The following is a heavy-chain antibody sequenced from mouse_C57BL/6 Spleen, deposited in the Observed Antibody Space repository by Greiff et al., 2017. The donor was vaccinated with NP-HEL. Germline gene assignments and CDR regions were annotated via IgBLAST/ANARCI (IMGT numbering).Heavy chain of an antibody. CDR1: GYTFTDYY. Sequence: EVQLKQSGPELVKPGASVKISCKASGYTFTDYYMNWVKQSHGKSLEWIGDINPNNGGTSYNQKFKGKATLTVDKSSSTAYMELRSLTSEDSAVYYCARSLRFFDVWGTGTTVTVSS. D-gene: IGHD1-1*01. V-gene: IGHV1-26*01. CDR2: INPNNGGT. CDR3: ARSLRFFDV. J-gene: IGHJ1*03.